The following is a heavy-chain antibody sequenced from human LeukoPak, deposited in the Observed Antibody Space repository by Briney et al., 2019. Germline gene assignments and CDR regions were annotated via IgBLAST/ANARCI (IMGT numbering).Heavy chain of an antibody. V-gene: IGHV1-2*02. CDR3: ARDIGIAAAGTTDY. CDR1: GYTFTGYY. CDR2: INPNSGGT. Sequence: ASVTVSCTASGYTFTGYYMHWVRQAPGQGLEWMGWINPNSGGTNYAQKFQGRVTMTRDTSISTAYMELSRLRSDDTAVYYCARDIGIAAAGTTDYWGQGTLVTVSS. D-gene: IGHD6-13*01. J-gene: IGHJ4*02.